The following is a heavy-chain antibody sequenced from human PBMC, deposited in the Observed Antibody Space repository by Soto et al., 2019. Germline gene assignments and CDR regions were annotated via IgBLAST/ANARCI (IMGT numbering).Heavy chain of an antibody. V-gene: IGHV3-9*01. CDR1: GFTFDDYA. CDR2: ISWHSGSI. J-gene: IGHJ4*02. CDR3: AKDRGGGWTANFDY. Sequence: EVQLVESGGGLVQPGRSLRLSCAASGFTFDDYAMHWVRQAPGKGLEWVSGISWHSGSIGYADSVKGRFTISRDNAKNSLYLQMNSLRAEDTALYYCAKDRGGGWTANFDYWGQGTLVTVSS. D-gene: IGHD6-19*01.